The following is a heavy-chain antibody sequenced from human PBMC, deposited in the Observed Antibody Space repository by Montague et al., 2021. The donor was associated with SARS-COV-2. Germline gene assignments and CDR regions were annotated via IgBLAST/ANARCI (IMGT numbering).Heavy chain of an antibody. Sequence: SETLSLTCTVSGGSISNYYWNWIRQFPGKGLEWLGYMDYSGSTNYNPSLQSRVIISVDRSKIQFSLKLNSVTAADTAIYYCARLPYDNSYGMDVWGQGTTVTVSS. CDR1: GGSISNYY. J-gene: IGHJ6*02. CDR2: MDYSGST. D-gene: IGHD3-9*01. V-gene: IGHV4-59*01. CDR3: ARLPYDNSYGMDV.